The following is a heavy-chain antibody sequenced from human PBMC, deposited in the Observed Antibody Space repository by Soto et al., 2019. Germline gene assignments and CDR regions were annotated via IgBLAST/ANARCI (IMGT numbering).Heavy chain of an antibody. CDR2: IYYSGST. D-gene: IGHD3-3*01. CDR1: GGSISSYY. CDR3: ARGNYDFWSGRHYYGMDV. Sequence: SETLSLTCTVSGGSISSYYWSWIRQPPGKGLEWIGYIYYSGSTNYNPSLKSRVTISVDTSKNQFSLKLSSVTAADTAVYYCARGNYDFWSGRHYYGMDVWGQGTTVTVSS. J-gene: IGHJ6*02. V-gene: IGHV4-59*01.